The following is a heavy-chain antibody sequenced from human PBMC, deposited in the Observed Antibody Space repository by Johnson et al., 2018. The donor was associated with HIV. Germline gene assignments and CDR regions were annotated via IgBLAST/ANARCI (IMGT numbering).Heavy chain of an antibody. V-gene: IGHV3-66*01. J-gene: IGHJ3*02. Sequence: MLLVESGGGLVKPGGSLSLSCAASGFTFSDYYMSWVRQAPGKGLEWVSVIYSGGSTYYAASVKGRFTISRDNSKNTLYFQMNSLRAEDTAVYFCAREGAWELRPGAFDIWGQGTMVTVSS. CDR3: AREGAWELRPGAFDI. CDR2: IYSGGST. D-gene: IGHD1-26*01. CDR1: GFTFSDYY.